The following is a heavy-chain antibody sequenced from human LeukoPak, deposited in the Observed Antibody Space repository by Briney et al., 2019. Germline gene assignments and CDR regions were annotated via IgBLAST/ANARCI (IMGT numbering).Heavy chain of an antibody. D-gene: IGHD4-23*01. CDR1: GGSISSGGYY. CDR3: AGVSIGGSIDY. V-gene: IGHV4-31*03. CDR2: IYYSGST. J-gene: IGHJ4*02. Sequence: SETLSPTCTVSGGSISSGGYYWSWIRQHPGKGLEWIGYIYYSGSTYYNPSLKSRVTISVDTSKNQFSLKLSSVTAADTAVYYCAGVSIGGSIDYWGQGTLVTVSS.